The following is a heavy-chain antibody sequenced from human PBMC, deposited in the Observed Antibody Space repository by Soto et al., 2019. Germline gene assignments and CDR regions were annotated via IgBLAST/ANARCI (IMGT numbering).Heavy chain of an antibody. CDR3: VTGYHSDY. CDR1: GISTSSYW. J-gene: IGHJ4*02. D-gene: IGHD5-18*01. CDR2: IKKDGSEK. V-gene: IGHV3-7*03. Sequence: GGSLRLSCAASGISTSSYWMGWVRQAPGRGLEWVASIKKDGSEKYYMDSLKGRFTISRDNALNSLYLQMNSLRAEDTAVYFCVTGYHSDYWGQGPLVTVSS.